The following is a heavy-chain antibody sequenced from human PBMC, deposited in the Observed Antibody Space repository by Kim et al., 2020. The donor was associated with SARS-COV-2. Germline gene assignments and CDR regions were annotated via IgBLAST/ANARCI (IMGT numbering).Heavy chain of an antibody. CDR3: ARGLQRIAAAGSYAFDI. CDR1: GGSFSGYY. V-gene: IGHV4-34*01. J-gene: IGHJ3*02. Sequence: SETLSLTCAVYGGSFSGYYWSWIRQPPGKGLEWIGEINHSGSTNYNPSLKSRVTISVDTSKNQFSLKLSSVTAADTAVYYCARGLQRIAAAGSYAFDIWGQGTMVTVSS. CDR2: INHSGST. D-gene: IGHD6-13*01.